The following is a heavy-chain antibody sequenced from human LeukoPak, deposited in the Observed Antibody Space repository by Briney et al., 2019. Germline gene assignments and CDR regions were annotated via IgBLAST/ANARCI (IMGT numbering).Heavy chain of an antibody. CDR3: AKQERQQLVRTLDY. CDR2: ISSSGSTI. Sequence: GGSLRLSCAASGFTFSDYYMSWIRQAPGKGLEWVSYISSSGSTIYYADSVKGRFTISRDNSKNTLYLQMNSLRAEDTAVYYCAKQERQQLVRTLDYWGQGTLVTVSS. CDR1: GFTFSDYY. J-gene: IGHJ4*02. D-gene: IGHD6-13*01. V-gene: IGHV3-11*01.